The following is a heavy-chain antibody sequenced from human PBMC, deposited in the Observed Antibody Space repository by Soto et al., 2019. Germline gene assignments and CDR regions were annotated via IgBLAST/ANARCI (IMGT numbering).Heavy chain of an antibody. V-gene: IGHV3-23*01. D-gene: IGHD3-22*01. CDR3: AKPPPHYYDSSGYYWSFDY. J-gene: IGHJ4*02. Sequence: PGGSLRLSCAASGFTFSSYAMSWVRQAPGKGLEWVSAISGSGGSTYYADSVKGRFTISRDNSKNTLYLQMNSLRAEDTAVYYCAKPPPHYYDSSGYYWSFDYWGQGTLLTVSS. CDR2: ISGSGGST. CDR1: GFTFSSYA.